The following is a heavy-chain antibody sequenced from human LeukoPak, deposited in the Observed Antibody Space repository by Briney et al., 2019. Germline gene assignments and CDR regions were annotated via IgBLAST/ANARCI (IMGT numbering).Heavy chain of an antibody. CDR3: ARDQSGDIRVDFDY. CDR1: GYTFGKYA. CDR2: IDGGNGDT. J-gene: IGHJ4*02. Sequence: GASVQVSCKASGYTFGKYAIQWVRQAPGQRLEWMGWIDGGNGDTRFSQKFQDRVSFTRDTSATTAYMELTSLRSEDTAVYYCARDQSGDIRVDFDYWGQGTLVTVSS. D-gene: IGHD2-15*01. V-gene: IGHV1-3*01.